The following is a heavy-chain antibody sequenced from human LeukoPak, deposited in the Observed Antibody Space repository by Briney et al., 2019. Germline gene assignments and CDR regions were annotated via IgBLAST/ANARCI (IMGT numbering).Heavy chain of an antibody. CDR3: ARDYSLGAAAGFDY. CDR2: ISSSSSYI. V-gene: IGHV3-21*01. J-gene: IGHJ4*02. D-gene: IGHD6-13*01. CDR1: GFTFSSYW. Sequence: GGSLRLSCAASGFTFSSYWMSWVRQAPGKGLEWVSSISSSSSYIYYADSVKGRFTISRDNAKNSLYLQMNSLRAEDTAVYYCARDYSLGAAAGFDYWGQGTLVTVSS.